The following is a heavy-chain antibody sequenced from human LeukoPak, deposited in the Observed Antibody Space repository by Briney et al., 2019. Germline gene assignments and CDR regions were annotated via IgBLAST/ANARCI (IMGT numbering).Heavy chain of an antibody. CDR2: INHSGST. V-gene: IGHV4-34*01. J-gene: IGHJ4*02. Sequence: SETLSLTCAIYGGSFSSYYWSWIRQPPGKGLEWIGEINHSGSTNYNPSLKSRVTLSIDTSKNQFSLKLSSVTAADTAVYYCARRSGTTYFFDYWGQGTLVTVSS. CDR3: ARRSGTTYFFDY. D-gene: IGHD1-14*01. CDR1: GGSFSSYY.